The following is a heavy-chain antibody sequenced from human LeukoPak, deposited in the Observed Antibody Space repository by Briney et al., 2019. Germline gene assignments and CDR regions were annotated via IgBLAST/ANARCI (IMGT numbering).Heavy chain of an antibody. J-gene: IGHJ6*02. Sequence: ASVKVSCKASGYTFTSYGISWVRQAPGQGLEWMGWISAYNGNTNYAQKLQGRVTMTTDTSTSTAYMELRSLRSDDTAVYYCARSTYYYDSPVGMDVWGQGTTVTVSS. CDR3: ARSTYYYDSPVGMDV. D-gene: IGHD3-22*01. CDR1: GYTFTSYG. V-gene: IGHV1-18*01. CDR2: ISAYNGNT.